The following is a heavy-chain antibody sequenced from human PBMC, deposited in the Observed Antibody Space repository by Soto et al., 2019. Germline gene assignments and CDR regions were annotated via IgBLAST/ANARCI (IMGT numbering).Heavy chain of an antibody. J-gene: IGHJ6*03. CDR3: TRGGSGYLLYYYYMDV. V-gene: IGHV3-49*03. CDR1: GFTFGDYA. CDR2: IRSKAYGGTT. Sequence: SGGSLRLSCTASGFTFGDYAMSWFRQAPGKGLEWVGFIRSKAYGGTTEYAASVKGRFTISRDDSKSIAYLQMNSLKTEDTAVYYCTRGGSGYLLYYYYMDVWGKGTTVTVSS. D-gene: IGHD5-12*01.